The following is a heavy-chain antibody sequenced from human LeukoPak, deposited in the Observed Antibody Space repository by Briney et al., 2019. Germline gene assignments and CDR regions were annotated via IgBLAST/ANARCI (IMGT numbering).Heavy chain of an antibody. CDR2: IRSKVDGETT. CDR3: VTGSGGTRLDY. J-gene: IGHJ4*02. D-gene: IGHD3-10*01. CDR1: GFTFTNFW. V-gene: IGHV3-15*05. Sequence: GGSLRLSCAASGFTFTNFWMSWVRQAPGKGLEGVGRIRSKVDGETTNYPAPLKGRVTISRDDLKNTLYLQMNNLKIEDTAVYYCVTGSGGTRLDYWGQGTLVTVSS.